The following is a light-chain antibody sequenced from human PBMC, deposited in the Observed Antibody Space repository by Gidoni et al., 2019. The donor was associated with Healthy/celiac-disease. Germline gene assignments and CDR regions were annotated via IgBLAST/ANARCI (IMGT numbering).Light chain of an antibody. CDR2: DDT. Sequence: SYVLTPPPSVSVAPGQTATITCGGNTIGSKSVHWYQQKPGQAPVLVVYDDTDRPSGIPERFSGSKSGNTATLTMSRVEAGDEADYYCQVWDNTSDQGVFGTGTKVTVL. V-gene: IGLV3-21*02. CDR3: QVWDNTSDQGV. CDR1: TIGSKS. J-gene: IGLJ1*01.